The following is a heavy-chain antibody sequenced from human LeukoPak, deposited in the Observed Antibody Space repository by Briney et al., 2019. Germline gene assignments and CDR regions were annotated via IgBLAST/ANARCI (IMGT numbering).Heavy chain of an antibody. CDR3: ARDQWELLPVVLIAAGQYYFVY. CDR2: IYTSGST. J-gene: IGHJ4*02. CDR1: GGSISSYY. V-gene: IGHV4-4*07. Sequence: PSETLSLTCTVSGGSISSYYWSWIRQPAGKGLEWIGRIYTSGSTNYNPSLKSRVTMSVDTSKNQFSLKLSSVTAADTALYYCARDQWELLPVVLIAAGQYYFVYWGQGTLVTVSS. D-gene: IGHD1-26*01.